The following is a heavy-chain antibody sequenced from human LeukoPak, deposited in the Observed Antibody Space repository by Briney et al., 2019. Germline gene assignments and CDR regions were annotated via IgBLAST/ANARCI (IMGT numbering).Heavy chain of an antibody. Sequence: ASVTVSFTASGYTFTIYGISWVRQAPGQGLEWMGWISAYNGNTNYAQKLQGRVTMTTDTSTSTAYMELRSLRSDDTAVYYCARDEGYPEDRAFDIWGQGTMVTVSS. D-gene: IGHD6-13*01. J-gene: IGHJ3*02. CDR3: ARDEGYPEDRAFDI. V-gene: IGHV1-18*01. CDR2: ISAYNGNT. CDR1: GYTFTIYG.